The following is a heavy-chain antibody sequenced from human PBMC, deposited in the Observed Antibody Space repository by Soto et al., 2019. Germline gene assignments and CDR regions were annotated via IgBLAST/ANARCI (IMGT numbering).Heavy chain of an antibody. V-gene: IGHV3-21*01. Sequence: GGSLRLSCAASGFTFSSYSMNWVRQAPGKGLEWVSSISSSSSYIYYADSVKGRFTISRDNAKNSLYLQMNSLRAEDTAVYYCARAVDCSGGSCYPLGFDYWGQGTLVTVSS. CDR1: GFTFSSYS. D-gene: IGHD2-15*01. J-gene: IGHJ4*02. CDR2: ISSSSSYI. CDR3: ARAVDCSGGSCYPLGFDY.